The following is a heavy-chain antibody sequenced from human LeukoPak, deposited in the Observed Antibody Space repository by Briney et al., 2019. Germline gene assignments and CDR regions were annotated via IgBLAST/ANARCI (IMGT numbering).Heavy chain of an antibody. D-gene: IGHD3-10*01. CDR2: ISYDGSNK. J-gene: IGHJ4*02. Sequence: PGRSLRLSCAASGFTFSSYGMHWVRQAPGKGLEWVAVISYDGSNKYFADSVKGRFTISSDNSKNTLYLQMNSLRAEDTAVYYCAKEPNYYGSGSLDYWGQGTLVTVSS. V-gene: IGHV3-30*18. CDR1: GFTFSSYG. CDR3: AKEPNYYGSGSLDY.